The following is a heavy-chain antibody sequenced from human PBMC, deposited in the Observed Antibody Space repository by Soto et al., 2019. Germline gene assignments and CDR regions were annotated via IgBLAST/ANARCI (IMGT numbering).Heavy chain of an antibody. CDR2: IIPIFGTA. V-gene: IGHV1-69*13. CDR3: AREGGSGSYNSYYFDY. CDR1: GGTFSSYA. J-gene: IGHJ4*02. Sequence: SVKVSCKASGGTFSSYAISWVLQAPGQGLEWMGGIIPIFGTANYAQKFQGRVTITADESTSTAYMELSSLRSEDTAVYYCAREGGSGSYNSYYFDYWGQGTLVTVSS. D-gene: IGHD3-10*01.